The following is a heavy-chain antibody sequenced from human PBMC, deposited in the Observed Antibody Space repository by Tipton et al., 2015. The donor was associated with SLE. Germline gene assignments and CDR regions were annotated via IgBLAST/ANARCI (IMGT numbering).Heavy chain of an antibody. CDR2: IQTSGTT. CDR3: ARNWYSSGWPVLDS. D-gene: IGHD6-19*01. J-gene: IGHJ4*02. Sequence: LRLSCTVSGNSISSFHWTWIRQPPGKGLEWIGYIQTSGTTNYNTSLKSRVTISVDTSKSQVSLKLSSVTAADTAVYYCARNWYSSGWPVLDSWGQGTLVTVSS. V-gene: IGHV4-4*08. CDR1: GNSISSFH.